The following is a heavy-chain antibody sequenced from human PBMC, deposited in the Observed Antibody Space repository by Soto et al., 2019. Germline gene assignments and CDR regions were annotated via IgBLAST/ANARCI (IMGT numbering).Heavy chain of an antibody. J-gene: IGHJ3*02. CDR1: GYTFTSYG. Sequence: ASVKVSCKASGYTFTSYGISWVRQAPGQGLEWMGWISAYNGNTNYAQKLQGRVTMTTGTFTSTAYMELRSLRSDDTAVYYCARDVDPEDIVVVPAARYAFDIWGQGTMVTVS. CDR2: ISAYNGNT. V-gene: IGHV1-18*01. D-gene: IGHD2-2*01. CDR3: ARDVDPEDIVVVPAARYAFDI.